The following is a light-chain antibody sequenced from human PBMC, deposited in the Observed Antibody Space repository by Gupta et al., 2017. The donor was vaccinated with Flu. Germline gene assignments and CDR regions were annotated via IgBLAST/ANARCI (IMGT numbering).Light chain of an antibody. CDR3: QHDGSSPRT. CDR1: QSVSSSY. Sequence: EIVLAQSPGTLSLSPGERATLSCRASQSVSSSYLAWYQQKPGQAPRLLIYGASSRATGIPDRFSGSGSGTDFTLTISRLEPEDFAMYYCQHDGSSPRTFGQGTKVEIK. CDR2: GAS. J-gene: IGKJ1*01. V-gene: IGKV3-20*01.